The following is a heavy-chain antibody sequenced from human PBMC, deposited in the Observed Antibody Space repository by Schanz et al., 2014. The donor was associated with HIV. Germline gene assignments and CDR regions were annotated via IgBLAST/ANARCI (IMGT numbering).Heavy chain of an antibody. CDR3: ARSPSYGMDV. CDR2: IWYDGNKK. J-gene: IGHJ6*02. CDR1: GFTFRSYG. Sequence: QVQLVESGGGVVQPGRSLRLSCAASGFTFRSYGMHWVRQAPGKGLEWVAVIWYDGNKKYYVDSVKGRFTISRDNSKNTLFLQMNSLKGEDTAVYYCARSPSYGMDVWGQGTTVTVSS. V-gene: IGHV3-33*01.